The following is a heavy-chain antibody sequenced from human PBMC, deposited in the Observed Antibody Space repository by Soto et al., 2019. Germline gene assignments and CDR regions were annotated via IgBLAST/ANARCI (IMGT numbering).Heavy chain of an antibody. CDR1: GFSLSTSEVG. V-gene: IGHV2-5*02. D-gene: IGHD3-10*01. CDR2: IYWDDDT. CDR3: AHRTYGGSAFDI. Sequence: QITLKESGPTLVKPTQTLTLTCTFSGFSLSTSEVGVGWIRQPPGKALEWLALIYWDDDTRYSPSLKNRLTITKDTSKNQVVLTMTNMYPVDTATYYCAHRTYGGSAFDIWGQGTMVTVSS. J-gene: IGHJ3*02.